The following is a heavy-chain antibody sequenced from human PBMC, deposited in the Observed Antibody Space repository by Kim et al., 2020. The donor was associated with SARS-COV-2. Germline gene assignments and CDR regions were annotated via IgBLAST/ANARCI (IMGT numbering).Heavy chain of an antibody. Sequence: TQRFPGRDTMTRDTSTSTVFMDLSNLRSDDTAVYYCARETAAAGKTFDYWGQGTLVTVSS. V-gene: IGHV1-46*01. CDR3: ARETAAAGKTFDY. D-gene: IGHD6-13*01. J-gene: IGHJ4*02.